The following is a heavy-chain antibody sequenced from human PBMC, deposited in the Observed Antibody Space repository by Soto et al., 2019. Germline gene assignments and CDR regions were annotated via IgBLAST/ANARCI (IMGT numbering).Heavy chain of an antibody. Sequence: GGSLRLSCVASGYPFGDYAMRWVRQAPGKGLEWVSAIGPTEAHAPAYAASVKGRFTISRDNSRNILYLQMTNLRAEDTGVYYCAKDAIPYNGRDDAFDLWGQGTMVTVSS. V-gene: IGHV3-23*01. J-gene: IGHJ3*01. D-gene: IGHD2-2*02. CDR2: IGPTEAHAP. CDR1: GYPFGDYA. CDR3: AKDAIPYNGRDDAFDL.